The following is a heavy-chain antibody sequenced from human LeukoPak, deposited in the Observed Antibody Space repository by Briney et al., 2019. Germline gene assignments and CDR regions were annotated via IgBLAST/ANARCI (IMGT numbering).Heavy chain of an antibody. V-gene: IGHV4-39*07. CDR3: ARDSSSWYRNPFDY. D-gene: IGHD6-13*01. CDR1: GGSISGSSYY. CDR2: IYYSGST. J-gene: IGHJ4*02. Sequence: SETLSLTCTVSGGSISGSSYYWGWIRQPPGKGLEWIGSIYYSGSTYYNPSLKSRVTISVDTSKNQFSLKLSSVTAADTAVYYCARDSSSWYRNPFDYWGQGTLVTVSS.